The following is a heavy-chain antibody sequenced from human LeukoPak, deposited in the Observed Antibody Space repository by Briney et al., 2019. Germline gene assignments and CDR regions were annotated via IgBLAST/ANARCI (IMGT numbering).Heavy chain of an antibody. CDR1: GCTFTSYY. CDR3: ARARDIVVVPAAILGGDFDY. V-gene: IGHV1-46*01. Sequence: ASVKVSCKASGCTFTSYYMHWVRQAPGQGLEWMGIINPSGGSTSYAQKFQGRVTMTRDTSTSTVYMELSSLRSEDTAVYYCARARDIVVVPAAILGGDFDYWGQGTLVTVSS. D-gene: IGHD2-2*01. CDR2: INPSGGST. J-gene: IGHJ4*02.